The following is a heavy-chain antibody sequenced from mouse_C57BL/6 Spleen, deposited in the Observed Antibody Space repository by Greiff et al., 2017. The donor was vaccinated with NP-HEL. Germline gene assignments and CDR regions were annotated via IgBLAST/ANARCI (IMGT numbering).Heavy chain of an antibody. V-gene: IGHV1-53*01. J-gene: IGHJ1*03. CDR2: INPSNGGT. Sequence: QVQLQQPGTELVKPGASVKLSCKASGYTFTSYWMHWVKQRPGQGLEWIGNINPSNGGTNYNEKFKSKATLTVDKSSSTAYMQLSSLTSEDSAVYYCARGGFYYGSSYRYFDVWGTGTTVTVSS. D-gene: IGHD1-1*01. CDR1: GYTFTSYW. CDR3: ARGGFYYGSSYRYFDV.